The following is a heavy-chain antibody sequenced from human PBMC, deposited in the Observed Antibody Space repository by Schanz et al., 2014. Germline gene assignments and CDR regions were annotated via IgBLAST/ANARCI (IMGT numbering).Heavy chain of an antibody. J-gene: IGHJ4*02. Sequence: EVQLLESGGGLVQPGGSLRLSCEASGFTFSSFAMSWVRQAPGKGLEWVSYIGGSGSDTYYADSVRGRFTISRDNSKNMLYLQMNSLRADDTAVYYCVKKGGDYGSGSYQIIDDWGQGTLVTVSS. D-gene: IGHD3-10*01. CDR1: GFTFSSFA. V-gene: IGHV3-23*01. CDR3: VKKGGDYGSGSYQIIDD. CDR2: IGGSGSDT.